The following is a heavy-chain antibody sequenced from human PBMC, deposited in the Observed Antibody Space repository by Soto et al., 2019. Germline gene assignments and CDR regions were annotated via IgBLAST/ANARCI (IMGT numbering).Heavy chain of an antibody. V-gene: IGHV4-59*08. Sequence: SETLSLTCTVSGGSISRYYWSWVRQPPGKGLEWIGYIYYSGSTNYNPSLKSRVTISVDTSKNQFSLKLSSVTAADTAVYYCARLTRHYFDSSGHAPTAFDYWGQGTLVTVSS. CDR2: IYYSGST. CDR3: ARLTRHYFDSSGHAPTAFDY. CDR1: GGSISRYY. J-gene: IGHJ4*02. D-gene: IGHD3-22*01.